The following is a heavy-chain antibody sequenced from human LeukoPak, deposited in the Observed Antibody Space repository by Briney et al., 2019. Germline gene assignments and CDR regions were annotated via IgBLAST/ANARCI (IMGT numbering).Heavy chain of an antibody. V-gene: IGHV4-34*01. Sequence: SETLSLTCAVYGGSFSGYYWSWIRQPPGKGLEWIGEINHSGSTNYNPSLKSRVTISVDTSKNQFSLKLSSVTAADTAVYYCAREVYSSSWYPRYYYYYYMDVWGKGTTVTVSS. D-gene: IGHD6-13*01. CDR1: GGSFSGYY. CDR2: INHSGST. J-gene: IGHJ6*03. CDR3: AREVYSSSWYPRYYYYYYMDV.